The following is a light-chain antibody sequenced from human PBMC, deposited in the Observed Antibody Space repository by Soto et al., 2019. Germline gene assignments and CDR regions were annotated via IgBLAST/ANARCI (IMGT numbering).Light chain of an antibody. CDR2: EVN. CDR1: RSDVGGPNY. CDR3: SSYTYSNTWV. Sequence: QSALTQPASVSGSPGQSITISCTGTRSDVGGPNYVSWYQQHPGKAPKLIIYEVNKWPSGVSNRFSGSKSGNTASLTVSGLQAEDEADYYCSSYTYSNTWVFGGGTKLTVL. J-gene: IGLJ3*02. V-gene: IGLV2-14*01.